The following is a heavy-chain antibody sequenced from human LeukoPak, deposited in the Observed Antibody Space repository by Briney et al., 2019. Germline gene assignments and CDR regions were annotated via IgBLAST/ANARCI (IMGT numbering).Heavy chain of an antibody. Sequence: GGSLRLSCAASGFSFTTYWMNWVRQAPGKGLEWVASISSSSSYIYYADSVKGRFTISRDNAKNSLYLQMNSLRAEDTAVYYCARVYRYYMDVWGKGTTVTISS. D-gene: IGHD2/OR15-2a*01. J-gene: IGHJ6*03. CDR2: ISSSSSYI. CDR1: GFSFTTYW. CDR3: ARVYRYYMDV. V-gene: IGHV3-21*01.